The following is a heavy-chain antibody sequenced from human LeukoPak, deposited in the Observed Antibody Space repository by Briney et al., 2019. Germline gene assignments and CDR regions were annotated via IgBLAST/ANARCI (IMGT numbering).Heavy chain of an antibody. CDR1: GFTFSTYG. CDR3: ARDSIRDGYNSDYFDY. Sequence: SLRLSCAASGFTFSTYGMHWVRQARGKGLEWVAVIWYDGRDKYYADSVRGPLTISRYNSKNTLYLQMNSLRAADTAVYYCARDSIRDGYNSDYFDYWGQGTLVTVSS. J-gene: IGHJ4*02. D-gene: IGHD5-24*01. CDR2: IWYDGRDK. V-gene: IGHV3-33*01.